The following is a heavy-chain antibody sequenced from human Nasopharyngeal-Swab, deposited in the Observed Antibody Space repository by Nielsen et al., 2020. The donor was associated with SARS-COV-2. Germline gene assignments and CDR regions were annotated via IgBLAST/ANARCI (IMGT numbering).Heavy chain of an antibody. J-gene: IGHJ6*02. V-gene: IGHV4-39*01. D-gene: IGHD1-26*01. Sequence: WIRQHAGKGLEWIGSIYYSGSTYYNPSLKSRVTISVDTSKNQFSLKLSSVTAADTAVYYCASQGSGSYYLLYYYYGMDVWGQGTTVTVSS. CDR3: ASQGSGSYYLLYYYYGMDV. CDR2: IYYSGST.